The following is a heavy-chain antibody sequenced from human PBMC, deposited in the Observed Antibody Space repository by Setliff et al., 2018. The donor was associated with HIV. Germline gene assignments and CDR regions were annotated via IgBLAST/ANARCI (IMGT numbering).Heavy chain of an antibody. D-gene: IGHD6-13*01. J-gene: IGHJ5*02. Sequence: PSETLSLSCAVYGGSFSGNFWNWIRQPPGKGLEWIGEINHRGSTYYNPSLKSRVTISVDTSKNQFSLKLSSVTAADTAVYYCARIGSGWSVGWFDPWGQGTLVTVSS. CDR3: ARIGSGWSVGWFDP. CDR1: GGSFSGNF. V-gene: IGHV4-34*01. CDR2: INHRGST.